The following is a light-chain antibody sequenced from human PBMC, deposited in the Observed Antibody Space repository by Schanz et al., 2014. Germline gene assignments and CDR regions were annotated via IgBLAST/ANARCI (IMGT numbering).Light chain of an antibody. J-gene: IGKJ2*01. CDR2: GTS. CDR1: QSVSITS. V-gene: IGKV3-20*01. CDR3: QLFGSSPPDT. Sequence: PGERATLSCRASQSVSITSLAWYQQKPGQAPTLLFYGTSNRAAGIPDRFRVSGSATDFTLTISRLEPEDFAVYYCQLFGSSPPDTFGQGTKLEIK.